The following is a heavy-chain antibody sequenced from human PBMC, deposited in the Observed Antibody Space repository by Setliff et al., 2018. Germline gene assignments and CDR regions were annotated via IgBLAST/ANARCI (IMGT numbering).Heavy chain of an antibody. CDR2: IYDSGSS. J-gene: IGHJ5*01. Sequence: PSETLSLTCTVSGGSVSNSGFFWGWLRQAPGKGLEWIGNIYDSGSSNYNASLKRRLIITRDTSKNQISLKLTSVTAADTAVYYCVRDLPELTGRSFDPWGQGTQVTVSS. V-gene: IGHV4-39*07. CDR3: VRDLPELTGRSFDP. CDR1: GGSVSNSGFF. D-gene: IGHD7-27*01.